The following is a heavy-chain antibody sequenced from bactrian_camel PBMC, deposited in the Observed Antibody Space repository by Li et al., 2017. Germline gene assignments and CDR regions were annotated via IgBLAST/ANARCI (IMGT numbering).Heavy chain of an antibody. V-gene: IGHV3S56*01. CDR1: GNTYRDFY. J-gene: IGHJ4*01. CDR3: AAASCPRGVVVAAADQYEH. CDR2: LNGLGGT. Sequence: HVQLVESGGGPVQAGGSLKLSCVLSGNTYRDFYMGWFRQAPGKEREGVAGLNGLGGTWYTDSVKGRFTISQDKAKSTVYLQMNSLQLDDTGVYSCAAASCPRGVVVAAADQYEHWGQGTQVTVS. D-gene: IGHD7*01.